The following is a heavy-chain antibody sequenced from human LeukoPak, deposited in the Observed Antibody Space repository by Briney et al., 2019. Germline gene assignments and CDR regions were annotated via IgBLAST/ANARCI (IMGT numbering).Heavy chain of an antibody. CDR2: ISGSGGST. D-gene: IGHD6-19*01. Sequence: WGSLRLSCAASGFTLSSYAMSWVRQAPEKGLEWVSAISGSGGSTYYADSVKGRFTISRDNSKNTLYLQMNSLRAEDTAVYYCAKDRYSSGCHDYWGQGTLVTVSS. CDR1: GFTLSSYA. J-gene: IGHJ4*02. CDR3: AKDRYSSGCHDY. V-gene: IGHV3-23*01.